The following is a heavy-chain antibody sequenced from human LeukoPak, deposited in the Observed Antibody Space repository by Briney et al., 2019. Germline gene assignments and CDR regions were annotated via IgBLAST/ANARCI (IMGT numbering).Heavy chain of an antibody. D-gene: IGHD6-13*01. CDR3: ARSSSWKPFDY. J-gene: IGHJ4*02. CDR1: GYTLTELS. V-gene: IGHV1-24*01. CDR2: FDPEDGET. Sequence: ASVKVSCKVSGYTLTELSMHWVRQAPGKGLEWMGGFDPEDGETIYAQKFQGRVTMTRDTSTSTVYMELSSLRSEDTAVYYCARSSSWKPFDYWGQGTLVTVSS.